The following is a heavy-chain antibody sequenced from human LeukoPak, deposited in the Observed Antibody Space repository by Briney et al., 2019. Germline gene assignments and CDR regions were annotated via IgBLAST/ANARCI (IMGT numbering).Heavy chain of an antibody. Sequence: PGGSLRLSCAASGFTFSSYGMHWVRQAPGKGLEWVAFIRYDGSNKYYADSVKGRSTISRDNSKNTLYLQMNSLRAEDTAVYYCAKLATVTTSHFDYWGQGTLVTVSS. CDR3: AKLATVTTSHFDY. V-gene: IGHV3-30*02. CDR2: IRYDGSNK. CDR1: GFTFSSYG. D-gene: IGHD4-11*01. J-gene: IGHJ4*02.